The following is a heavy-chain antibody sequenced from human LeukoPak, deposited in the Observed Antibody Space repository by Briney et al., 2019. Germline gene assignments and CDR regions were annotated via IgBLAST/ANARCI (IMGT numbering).Heavy chain of an antibody. D-gene: IGHD3-22*01. CDR2: IYYSGST. CDR3: ARGSSGYYYD. V-gene: IGHV4-39*01. CDR1: GGSISSSSYY. Sequence: SETLSLTCTVSGGSISSSSYYWGWIRQPRGKGLEWIGSIYYSGSTYYNPSLKSRVTISVDTSKNQFSLKLSSVTAADTAVYYCARGSSGYYYDWGQGTLVTVSS. J-gene: IGHJ4*02.